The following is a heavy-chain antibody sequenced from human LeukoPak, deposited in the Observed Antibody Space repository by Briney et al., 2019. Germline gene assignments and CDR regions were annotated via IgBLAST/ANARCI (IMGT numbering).Heavy chain of an antibody. CDR2: ISSSSTI. CDR1: GFTFSSYS. V-gene: IGHV3-48*04. Sequence: GGSLRLSCAASGFTFSSYSMNWVRQAPGKGLEWVSYISSSSTIYYADSVKGRFTISRDNAKNSLYLQMNSLRAEDTAVYYCARDGRVRGFDPWGQGTLVTVSS. J-gene: IGHJ5*02. CDR3: ARDGRVRGFDP.